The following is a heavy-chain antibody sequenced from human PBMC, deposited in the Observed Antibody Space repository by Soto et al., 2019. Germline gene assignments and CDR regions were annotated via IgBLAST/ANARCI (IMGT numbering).Heavy chain of an antibody. CDR3: AGIGEDVYYGMDV. J-gene: IGHJ6*02. CDR2: IYSRGDT. D-gene: IGHD2-21*01. V-gene: IGHV4-4*07. Sequence: PSETLSLTCSVSGGSMRSYYWNWLRQPAGKGLEWIGRIYSRGDTNYNPSVKSRVTMSVDTSKNEFSLRLNSVTAADTAIYYCAGIGEDVYYGMDVWGQGTTVTVSS. CDR1: GGSMRSYY.